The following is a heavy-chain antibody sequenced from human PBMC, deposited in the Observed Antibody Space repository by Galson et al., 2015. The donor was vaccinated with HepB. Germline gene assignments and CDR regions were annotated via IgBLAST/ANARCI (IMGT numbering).Heavy chain of an antibody. CDR1: GFTFGSYE. D-gene: IGHD5-12*01. Sequence: SLRLSCAASGFTFGSYEMNWVRQAPGKGLEWISYISYSGSTEYYADSVKGRFTISRDIAKNSLDLQMNSLRAEDTAIYYCARGGERGYSGYDPSFDYWGQGTLVTVSS. CDR3: ARGGERGYSGYDPSFDY. CDR2: ISYSGSTE. J-gene: IGHJ4*02. V-gene: IGHV3-48*03.